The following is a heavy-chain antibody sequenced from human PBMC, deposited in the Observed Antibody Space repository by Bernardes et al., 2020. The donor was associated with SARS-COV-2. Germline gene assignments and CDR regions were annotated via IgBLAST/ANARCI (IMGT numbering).Heavy chain of an antibody. CDR3: ARSYYGSGSYAD. Sequence: SETLSLTCAVYGGSFSGYYWSWIRQPPGKGLEWIGEINHSGSTNYNPSLKSRVTISVDTSKNQFSLKLGSVTAADTAVYYCARSYYGSGSYADWGQGTLVTVSS. CDR2: INHSGST. D-gene: IGHD3-10*01. V-gene: IGHV4-34*01. J-gene: IGHJ4*02. CDR1: GGSFSGYY.